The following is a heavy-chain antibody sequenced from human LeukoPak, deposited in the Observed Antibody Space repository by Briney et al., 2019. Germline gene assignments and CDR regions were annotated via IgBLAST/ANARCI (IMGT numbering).Heavy chain of an antibody. J-gene: IGHJ5*02. CDR3: ARSYTHYDFWSGYTYQNYFDP. CDR1: GFTFSSYS. D-gene: IGHD3-3*01. CDR2: ISSSSSTI. Sequence: PGGSLRLSCAASGFTFSSYSMNWVRQAPGKGLEWVSYISSSSSTIYYADSVKGRFTISRDNAKNSLYLQMNSLRAEDTAVYYCARSYTHYDFWSGYTYQNYFDPWGQGTLVTVSS. V-gene: IGHV3-48*01.